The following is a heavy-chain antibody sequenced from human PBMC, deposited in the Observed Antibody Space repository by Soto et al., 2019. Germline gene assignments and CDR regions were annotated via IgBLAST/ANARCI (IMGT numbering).Heavy chain of an antibody. Sequence: QVHLVQSGAEVRKPGASVKVSCKGSGYTFTTYGITWVRQAPGQGLEWMGWISAHNDNTNYAQKVQGRVTVTRDTSTSTAYMEVRKLRSDETAVYYCARGRYGDYWGQGALVTVSS. CDR2: ISAHNDNT. D-gene: IGHD1-1*01. J-gene: IGHJ4*02. V-gene: IGHV1-18*01. CDR3: ARGRYGDY. CDR1: GYTFTTYG.